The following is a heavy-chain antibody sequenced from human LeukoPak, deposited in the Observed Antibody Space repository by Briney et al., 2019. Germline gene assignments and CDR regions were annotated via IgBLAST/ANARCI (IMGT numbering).Heavy chain of an antibody. CDR2: INHSGST. CDR3: ARFWSGVDYLDY. D-gene: IGHD2-8*01. V-gene: IGHV4-34*01. Sequence: PSETLSLTCAVYGGSFSGYYWSWIRQPPGKGLEWIGEINHSGSTNYNPSLKSRVTISVDTSKNQFSLKLNSVTAADTAVYYCARFWSGVDYLDYWGQGTLVTVSP. CDR1: GGSFSGYY. J-gene: IGHJ4*02.